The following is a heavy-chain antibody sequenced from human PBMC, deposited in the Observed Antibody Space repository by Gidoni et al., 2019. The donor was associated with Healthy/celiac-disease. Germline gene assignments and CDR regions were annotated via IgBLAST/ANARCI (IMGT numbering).Heavy chain of an antibody. CDR3: ARARGFGELFGYFDY. V-gene: IGHV3-66*01. CDR1: GFTVSSNY. CDR2: MYSGGST. J-gene: IGHJ4*02. D-gene: IGHD3-10*01. Sequence: EVQLVESGGGLVQPGGSLRLSCAASGFTVSSNYMSWVRQAPGKGLEWVSVMYSGGSTYYADSVKGRFTISRDNSKNTLYLQMNSLRAEDTAVYYCARARGFGELFGYFDYWGQGTLVTVSS.